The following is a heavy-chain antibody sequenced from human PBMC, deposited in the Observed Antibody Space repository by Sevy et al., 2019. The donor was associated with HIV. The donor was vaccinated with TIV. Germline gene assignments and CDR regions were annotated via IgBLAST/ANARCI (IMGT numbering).Heavy chain of an antibody. CDR1: GGTFSSYA. CDR3: ARDWVVGATTLYYYYGMDV. D-gene: IGHD1-26*01. V-gene: IGHV1-69*13. CDR2: IIPIFGTA. Sequence: ASVKVSCKASGGTFSSYAISWVRQAPGQGLEWMGGIIPIFGTANYAQKFQGRVTITADESTSTAYMELSSLRSEDTAAYYCARDWVVGATTLYYYYGMDVWGQGTTVTVSS. J-gene: IGHJ6*02.